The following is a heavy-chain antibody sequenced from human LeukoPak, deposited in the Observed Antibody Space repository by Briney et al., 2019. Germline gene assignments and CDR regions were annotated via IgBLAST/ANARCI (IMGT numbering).Heavy chain of an antibody. CDR2: IYTSGST. Sequence: SETLSLTCTVSGGSISSYYWSWIRQPAGKGLGWIGRIYTSGSTNYNPSLKSRVTMSVDTSKHQFSLQLRSVTAADTAVYYCARDSGHYDILTGYYYYYGMDVWGQGTTVTVSS. J-gene: IGHJ6*02. CDR1: GGSISSYY. V-gene: IGHV4-4*07. D-gene: IGHD3-9*01. CDR3: ARDSGHYDILTGYYYYYGMDV.